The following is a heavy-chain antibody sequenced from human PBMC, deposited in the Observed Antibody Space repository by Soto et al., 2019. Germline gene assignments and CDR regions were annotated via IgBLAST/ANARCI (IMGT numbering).Heavy chain of an antibody. CDR1: GFSFTSYA. CDR3: AKAPVATPLYYYYYGMDV. Sequence: LRLSCAASGFSFTSYAKSWVRQAPGKGLEWVSTISGRDGSTYYADSVKGRFTISRDNSKNTLYLQMNSLRAEDTAVYYCAKAPVATPLYYYYYGMDVWGQGTTVTVSS. CDR2: ISGRDGST. J-gene: IGHJ6*02. V-gene: IGHV3-23*01. D-gene: IGHD5-12*01.